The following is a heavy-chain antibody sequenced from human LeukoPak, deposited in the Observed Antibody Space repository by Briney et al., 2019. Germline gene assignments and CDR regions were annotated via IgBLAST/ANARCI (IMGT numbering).Heavy chain of an antibody. CDR1: GYTFTSYG. CDR2: ISAYNGNT. D-gene: IGHD3-3*01. Sequence: ASVKVSCKASGYTFTSYGISWVRQAPGQGLEWMGWISAYNGNTNYAQKLQGRVTMTTDTSTSTAYMELRSLRSDDTAVYYCARERKNFWSGYYIFPFDYWGQGTLVTVSS. CDR3: ARERKNFWSGYYIFPFDY. V-gene: IGHV1-18*01. J-gene: IGHJ4*02.